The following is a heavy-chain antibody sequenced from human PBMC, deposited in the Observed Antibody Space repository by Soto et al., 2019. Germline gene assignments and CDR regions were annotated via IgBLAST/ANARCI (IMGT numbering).Heavy chain of an antibody. Sequence: EEQLVESGGGLVQPGGSLRLSCAASGFTFSNHVMNWVRQAPGRGLEWVSSINRDVNTYYADSVKVRFTISRDNDKDSLYLQMNSLRADDTAVYYCVNGDYYVGQGTLVTVSS. CDR3: VNGDYY. V-gene: IGHV3-48*01. CDR1: GFTFSNHV. D-gene: IGHD4-17*01. J-gene: IGHJ4*02. CDR2: INRDVNT.